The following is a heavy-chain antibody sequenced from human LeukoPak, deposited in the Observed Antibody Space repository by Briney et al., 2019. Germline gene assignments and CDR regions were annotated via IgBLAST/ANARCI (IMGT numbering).Heavy chain of an antibody. CDR1: GYTFISYY. Sequence: ASVKVSCKASGYTFISYYMHWVRQAPGQGLEWMGIINPSGGSTSYAQKFQGRVTMTRDTSTSTVYMELSSLRSEDTAVYYCARAGIAVAGLDYWGQGTLVTVSS. CDR3: ARAGIAVAGLDY. D-gene: IGHD6-19*01. J-gene: IGHJ4*02. CDR2: INPSGGST. V-gene: IGHV1-46*01.